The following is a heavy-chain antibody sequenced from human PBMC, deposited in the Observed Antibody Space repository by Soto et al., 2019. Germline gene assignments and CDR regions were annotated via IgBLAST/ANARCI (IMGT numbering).Heavy chain of an antibody. Sequence: GASVKVSCKASGYTFTSYYIHWVRQAPGQGLEWMGIINPSGGSASYAQKFQGRVTMTRDTSTSTVYMELSSPRDDDTAIYYCAYPLTGELFPEALGYWGQGTLVTVSS. J-gene: IGHJ4*02. CDR2: INPSGGSA. CDR3: AYPLTGELFPEALGY. CDR1: GYTFTSYY. D-gene: IGHD7-27*01. V-gene: IGHV1-46*01.